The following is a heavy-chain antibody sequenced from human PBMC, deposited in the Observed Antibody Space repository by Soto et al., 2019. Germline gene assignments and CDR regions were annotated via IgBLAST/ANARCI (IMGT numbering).Heavy chain of an antibody. CDR2: IYYSGST. D-gene: IGHD1-7*01. J-gene: IGHJ6*02. CDR1: GGCISRGGYY. V-gene: IGHV4-31*03. CDR3: ARDNWNYDPYYYAMDV. Sequence: TMSLTCTVSGGCISRGGYYWSWIRQHPGKGLEWIGYIYYSGSTYYNPSLKSRVTISVDTSKNQFSLKLSSVTAADTAVYYCARDNWNYDPYYYAMDVWGQGTTVTV.